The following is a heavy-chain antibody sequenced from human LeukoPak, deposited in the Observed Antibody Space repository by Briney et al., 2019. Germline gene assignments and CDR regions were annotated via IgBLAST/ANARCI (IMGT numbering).Heavy chain of an antibody. CDR3: ARDRYYDSGSYYN. CDR1: GGSLTHY. J-gene: IGHJ4*02. CDR2: IYTTGST. Sequence: SETLSLTCTVSGGSLTHYWRWIRQPAGKGLEWIGRIYTTGSTYYNPSLKSRVTISVDTSKNQFSLKLSSVTAADTAVYYCARDRYYDSGSYYNWGQGTLVTVSS. V-gene: IGHV4-4*07. D-gene: IGHD3-10*01.